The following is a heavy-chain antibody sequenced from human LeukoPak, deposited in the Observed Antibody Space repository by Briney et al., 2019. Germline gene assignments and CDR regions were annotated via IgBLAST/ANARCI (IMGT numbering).Heavy chain of an antibody. D-gene: IGHD3-9*01. Sequence: GGSLRLSCVASGFTFSSYVMSWVRQAPGKGLEWVSSIGGNGANTYYADSVKGRFTISRDNSKNMVFLQMSSLRAEDTAVYYCAKDEDILTGSYFPAVGMDVWGQGTTVTVSS. V-gene: IGHV3-23*01. CDR1: GFTFSSYV. J-gene: IGHJ6*02. CDR3: AKDEDILTGSYFPAVGMDV. CDR2: IGGNGANT.